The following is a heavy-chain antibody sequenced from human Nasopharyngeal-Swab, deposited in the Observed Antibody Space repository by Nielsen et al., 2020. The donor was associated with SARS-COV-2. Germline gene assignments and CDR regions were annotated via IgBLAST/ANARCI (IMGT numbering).Heavy chain of an antibody. Sequence: GGSLRLSCAASGPTFSGYAMTWVRQAPGKGLEWVSTFYSGGSSTFYAEPVKGRFTISRDNAKNTLYLQMNSLRVEDTAEYYCALSRDYGTFNYWGQGTLVTVSS. CDR2: FYSGGSST. CDR3: ALSRDYGTFNY. J-gene: IGHJ4*02. D-gene: IGHD4-17*01. CDR1: GPTFSGYA. V-gene: IGHV3-23*03.